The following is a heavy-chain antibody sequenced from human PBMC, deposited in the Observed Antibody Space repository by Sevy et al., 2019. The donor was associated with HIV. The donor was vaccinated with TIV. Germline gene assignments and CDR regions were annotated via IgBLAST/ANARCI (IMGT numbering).Heavy chain of an antibody. CDR3: TTEMGASEFGYYFGS. V-gene: IGHV3-15*01. D-gene: IGHD1-26*01. Sequence: GGSLRLSCAASGFTFSNAWMSWVRQAPGKGLEWVGRIKRKTDGGTPVYAAPVQDRFTISRDDSKNTLSLRMNSLRTEDTAVYYSTTEMGASEFGYYFGSWGQGTLVTRSS. CDR2: IKRKTDGGTP. J-gene: IGHJ4*02. CDR1: GFTFSNAW.